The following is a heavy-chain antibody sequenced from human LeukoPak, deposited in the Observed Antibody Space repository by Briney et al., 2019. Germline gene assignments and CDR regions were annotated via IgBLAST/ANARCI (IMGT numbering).Heavy chain of an antibody. J-gene: IGHJ5*02. D-gene: IGHD2-15*01. CDR3: AKVVVVAATCWFDP. CDR1: GFTFSSYS. Sequence: GGSLRLSCAASGFTFSSYSMNWVRQAPGKGLEWFSSISSSSSYIYYADSVKGRFTISRDNAKNSLYLQMNSLRAEDTAVYYCAKVVVVAATCWFDPWGQGTLVTVPS. V-gene: IGHV3-21*01. CDR2: ISSSSSYI.